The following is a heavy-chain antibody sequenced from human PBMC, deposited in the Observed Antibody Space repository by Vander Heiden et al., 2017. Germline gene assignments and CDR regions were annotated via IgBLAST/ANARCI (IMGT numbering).Heavy chain of an antibody. Sequence: QLQLQESGPGLVKPSETLSLTCTVSGCSISSSSYYWGWIRQPPGKGLEWIGSIYYSGSTYYNPSLKSRVTISVDTSKNQFSLKLSSVTAADTAVYYCARSLIKGWLAAAGVNWFDPWGQGTLVTVSS. V-gene: IGHV4-39*01. J-gene: IGHJ5*02. CDR2: IYYSGST. CDR1: GCSISSSSYY. CDR3: ARSLIKGWLAAAGVNWFDP. D-gene: IGHD6-13*01.